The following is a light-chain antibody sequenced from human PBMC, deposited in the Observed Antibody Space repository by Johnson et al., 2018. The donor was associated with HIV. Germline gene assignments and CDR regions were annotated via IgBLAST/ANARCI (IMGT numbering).Light chain of an antibody. CDR1: SSNIGNNY. CDR2: ENN. J-gene: IGLJ1*01. V-gene: IGLV1-51*02. CDR3: GTWDSSLSAA. Sequence: QSVLTQPPSVSAAPGQKVTISCSGSSSNIGNNYVSWYQQLPGTAPKLLIYENNKRPSGIPDRFSGSKSGTSATLGITGLQTGDEADYYCGTWDSSLSAAFGTSTKVTVL.